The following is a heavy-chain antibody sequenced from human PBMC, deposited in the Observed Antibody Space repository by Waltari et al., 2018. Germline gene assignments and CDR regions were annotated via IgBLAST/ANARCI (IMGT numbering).Heavy chain of an antibody. CDR3: ARELSVRGVTTGYYGMDV. J-gene: IGHJ6*02. CDR2: IGTAGDT. D-gene: IGHD3-10*01. Sequence: EVQLVESGGGLVQPGGSLRLSCAASGFTFSSYDMHWVRQATGKGLEWVSAIGTAGDTYYPGSVKGRFTISRENAKNSLYLQMNSLRAGDTAVYYCARELSVRGVTTGYYGMDVWGQGTTVTVSS. V-gene: IGHV3-13*01. CDR1: GFTFSSYD.